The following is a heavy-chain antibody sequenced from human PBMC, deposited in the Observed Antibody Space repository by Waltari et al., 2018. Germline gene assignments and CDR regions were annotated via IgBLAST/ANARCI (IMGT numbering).Heavy chain of an antibody. V-gene: IGHV1-2*06. Sequence: QVQLVQSGAEVKKPGASVKVSCKASGYTFTGYYIYWVRQAPGQGLEWMGRINPNSGGTNYAQKFQGRITLTRDTSISTAYMELSSLTSDGTAMYYCARVNGGGYFFGGTYYDESNWCDPWGQGTLVTVSS. D-gene: IGHD2-15*01. CDR2: INPNSGGT. CDR1: GYTFTGYY. J-gene: IGHJ5*02. CDR3: ARVNGGGYFFGGTYYDESNWCDP.